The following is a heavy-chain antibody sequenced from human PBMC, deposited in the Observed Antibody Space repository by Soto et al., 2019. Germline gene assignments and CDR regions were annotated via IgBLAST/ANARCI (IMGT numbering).Heavy chain of an antibody. D-gene: IGHD2-2*01. CDR3: VRGHSISWYNGFGP. Sequence: GRPKRVPSRASGFKFGDHAMHWVRQAPGKGLECVSAIGTNGEITYHADSVKGRFTISRDNSKNTLYLQMSSLRDEDTAVYFCVRGHSISWYNGFGPWGQGTLVTVYS. V-gene: IGHV3-64D*06. CDR2: IGTNGEIT. J-gene: IGHJ5*02. CDR1: GFKFGDHA.